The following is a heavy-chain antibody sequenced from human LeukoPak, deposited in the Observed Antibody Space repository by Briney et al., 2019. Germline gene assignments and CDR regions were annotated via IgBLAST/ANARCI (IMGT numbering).Heavy chain of an antibody. V-gene: IGHV4-59*08. Sequence: SETLSLTCTVSGGSISSYYWSWIRQPPGKGLEWIGYIYYSGSTNYNPSLKSRVTISVDTSKNQFSLKLSSVAAADTAVYYCARSSGTYYYYYGMDVWGQGTTVTVSS. CDR2: IYYSGST. J-gene: IGHJ6*02. D-gene: IGHD6-25*01. CDR1: GGSISSYY. CDR3: ARSSGTYYYYYGMDV.